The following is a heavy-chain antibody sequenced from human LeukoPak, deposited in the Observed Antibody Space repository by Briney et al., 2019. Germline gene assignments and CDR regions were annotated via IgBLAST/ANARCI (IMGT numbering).Heavy chain of an antibody. J-gene: IGHJ4*02. CDR3: ARVGYNSGWYRN. V-gene: IGHV3-23*01. CDR1: GFSFSNYA. D-gene: IGHD6-19*01. Sequence: PGGSLRLSCVLSGFSFSNYAMSWVRQAPGKGLEWVSSISGSGGSTHYVDSVKGRFTISRDNSKNTLYLQMNSLRAEDTAVYYCARVGYNSGWYRNWGQGTLVTVSS. CDR2: ISGSGGST.